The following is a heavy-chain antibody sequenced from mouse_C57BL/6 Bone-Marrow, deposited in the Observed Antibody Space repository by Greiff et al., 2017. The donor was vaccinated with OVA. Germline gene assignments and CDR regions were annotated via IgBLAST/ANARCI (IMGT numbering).Heavy chain of an antibody. CDR2: IYPGNSDT. V-gene: IGHV1-5*01. J-gene: IGHJ2*01. CDR1: GYTFTSYW. D-gene: IGHD4-1*01. Sequence: EVKVVESGTVLARPGASVKMSCKTSGYTFTSYWMHWVKQRPGQGLEWIGAIYPGNSDTRYNQKFKGKAKLTAVTSASTAYMELSSLTNEDSAVYYCTRGNCDGVYLDYWGQGTTLTVSS. CDR3: TRGNCDGVYLDY.